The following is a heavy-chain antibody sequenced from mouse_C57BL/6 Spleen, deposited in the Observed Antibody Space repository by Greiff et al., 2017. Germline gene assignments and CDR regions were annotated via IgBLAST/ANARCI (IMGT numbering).Heavy chain of an antibody. J-gene: IGHJ3*01. V-gene: IGHV5-16*01. D-gene: IGHD2-3*01. CDR2: INYDGSST. Sequence: EVHLVESEGGLVQPGSSMKLSCTASGFTFSDYYMAWVRQVPEKGLEWVANINYDGSSTYYLDSLKSRFIISRDNAKNILYLQMSSLKSEDTATYYCARMGDGYPWFAYWGQGTLVTVSA. CDR3: ARMGDGYPWFAY. CDR1: GFTFSDYY.